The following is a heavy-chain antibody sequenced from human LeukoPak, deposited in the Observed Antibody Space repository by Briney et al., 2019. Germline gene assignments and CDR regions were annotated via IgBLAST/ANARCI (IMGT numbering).Heavy chain of an antibody. CDR3: AKDSMDTAMVALAFDI. CDR2: ICYEGRNK. V-gene: IGHV3-33*06. J-gene: IGHJ3*02. CDR1: GFTFSSYG. D-gene: IGHD5-18*01. Sequence: GGSLRLSXAASGFTFSSYGMHWVPHAPGKGWEWVTDICYEGRNKEYADSVKGRFTISRDNSKNTLYLQMNSLRAEDTAVYYCAKDSMDTAMVALAFDIWGQGTMVTVSS.